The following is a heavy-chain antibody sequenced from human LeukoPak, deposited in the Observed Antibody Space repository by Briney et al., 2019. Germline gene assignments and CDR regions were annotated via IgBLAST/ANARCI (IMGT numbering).Heavy chain of an antibody. CDR2: VIPTFGTA. V-gene: IGHV1-69*13. CDR1: GYTFTSYA. Sequence: GASVKVSCKASGYTFTSYAMNWVRQAPGQGLEWMGGVIPTFGTASYAQKFQGRVTITADESTSTAYMELSSLRSEDTAVYYCARRITANWFDPWGQGTLVTVSS. J-gene: IGHJ5*02. CDR3: ARRITANWFDP. D-gene: IGHD2-21*02.